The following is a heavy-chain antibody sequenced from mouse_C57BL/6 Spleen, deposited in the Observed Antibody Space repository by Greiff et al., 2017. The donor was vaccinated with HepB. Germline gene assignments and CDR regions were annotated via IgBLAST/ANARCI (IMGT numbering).Heavy chain of an antibody. J-gene: IGHJ3*01. V-gene: IGHV1-54*01. CDR2: INPGSGGT. CDR3: ARFDYGGPFAY. D-gene: IGHD2-4*01. Sequence: QVQLQQSGAELVRPGTSVKVSCKASGYAFTNYLIEWVKQRPGQGLEWIGVINPGSGGTNYNEKFKGKATLTADKSSSTAYMQLSSLTSEDSAVYFCARFDYGGPFAYWGQGTLVTVSA. CDR1: GYAFTNYL.